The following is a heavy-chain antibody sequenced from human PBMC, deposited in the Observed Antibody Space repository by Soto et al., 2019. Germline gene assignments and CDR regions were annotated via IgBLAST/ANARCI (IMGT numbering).Heavy chain of an antibody. J-gene: IGHJ4*02. CDR1: VYTFTSYS. CDR3: AREHDFWSAYSFDY. D-gene: IGHD3-3*01. V-gene: IGHV1-3*01. CDR2: INAGNGNT. Sequence: ASVKVSCKAAVYTFTSYSIQWVRQAPGQRLEWMGWINAGNGNTKYSQKFQGRVTITRDTSASTAYMELSSLGSEDTAVYYCAREHDFWSAYSFDYWGPGTMVTVSS.